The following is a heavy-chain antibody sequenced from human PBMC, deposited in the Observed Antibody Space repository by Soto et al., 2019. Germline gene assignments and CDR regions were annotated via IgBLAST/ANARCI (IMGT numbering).Heavy chain of an antibody. D-gene: IGHD1-26*01. CDR2: ISYDGSNK. J-gene: IGHJ3*02. CDR3: ARDLGTWDDAFDI. Sequence: GGSLRLSCAASGFTFSSYAMQWVRQAPGKGLEWVAVISYDGSNKYYADSVKGRFTISRDNSKNTLYLQMNSLRAEDTAVYYCARDLGTWDDAFDIWGQGTMVTVSS. CDR1: GFTFSSYA. V-gene: IGHV3-30-3*01.